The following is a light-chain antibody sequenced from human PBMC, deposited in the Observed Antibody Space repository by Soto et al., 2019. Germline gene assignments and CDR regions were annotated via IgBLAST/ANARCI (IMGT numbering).Light chain of an antibody. CDR3: QKYSSVPV. J-gene: IGKJ3*01. CDR1: QGISNF. CDR2: AAS. V-gene: IGKV1-27*01. Sequence: DIQMTQSPTSLSASVGDRVTITCRASQGISNFIAWYQQKPGQAPKLLIYAASTLQSGVPSRFSGSGSGTAFTLTINGLQPEDDATYTCQKYSSVPVFGPGTKVEIK.